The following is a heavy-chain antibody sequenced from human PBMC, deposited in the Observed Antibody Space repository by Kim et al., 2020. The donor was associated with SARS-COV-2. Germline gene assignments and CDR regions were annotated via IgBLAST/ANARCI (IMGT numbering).Heavy chain of an antibody. J-gene: IGHJ4*02. CDR3: ASHDY. CDR2: YYSGST. V-gene: IGHV4-59*08. Sequence: YYSGSTNYNPSLKSRVTISVDTSKNQFSLKLSSVTAADTAVYYCASHDYWGQGTLVTVSS.